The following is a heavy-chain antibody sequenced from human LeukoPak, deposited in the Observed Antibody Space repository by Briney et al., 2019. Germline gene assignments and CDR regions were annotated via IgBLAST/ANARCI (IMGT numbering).Heavy chain of an antibody. J-gene: IGHJ4*02. CDR1: GFTFTNYA. V-gene: IGHV3-23*01. D-gene: IGHD5-12*01. CDR2: IIGSGDST. CDR3: ARLAVVATIAYYFDY. Sequence: GGSLRLSCAASGFTFTNYAMSWVRQAPGKGLEWVSAIIGSGDSTHYADSVKGRFTISRDNAKNSLYLQMNSLRAEDTAVYYCARLAVVATIAYYFDYWGQGTLVTVSS.